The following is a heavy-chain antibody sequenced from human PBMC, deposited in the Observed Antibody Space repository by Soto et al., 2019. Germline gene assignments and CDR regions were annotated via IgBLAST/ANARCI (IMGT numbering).Heavy chain of an antibody. Sequence: SETLSLTCTVSGGSISSSSYYWGWIRQPPGKGLEWIGTIYYSGSTYYNPSLKSRVTISVDTSKTQFSLKLSSVTAADTAVYYCARLHGYCINTGCYGHYAMDVWGQGTTVTVSS. CDR1: GGSISSSSYY. J-gene: IGHJ6*02. CDR3: ARLHGYCINTGCYGHYAMDV. CDR2: IYYSGST. V-gene: IGHV4-39*01. D-gene: IGHD2-2*01.